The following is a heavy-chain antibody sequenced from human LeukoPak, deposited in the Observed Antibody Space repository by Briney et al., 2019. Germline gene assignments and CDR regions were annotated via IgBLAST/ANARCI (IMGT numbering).Heavy chain of an antibody. CDR2: IYYSGST. CDR3: ARGSAAGTRRFDY. J-gene: IGHJ4*02. CDR1: GGSVSSGSYY. D-gene: IGHD6-13*01. Sequence: SETLSRTCTVSGGSVSSGSYYWSWIRQPPGKGLEWIGYIYYSGSTNYNPSLKGRVTISVDTSKNQSSLKLSSVTAADTAVYYCARGSAAGTRRFDYWGQGTLVTVSS. V-gene: IGHV4-61*01.